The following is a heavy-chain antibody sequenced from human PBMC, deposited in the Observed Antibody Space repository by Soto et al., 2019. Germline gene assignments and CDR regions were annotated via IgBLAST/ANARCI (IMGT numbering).Heavy chain of an antibody. CDR1: GFTFDDYG. D-gene: IGHD2-21*02. CDR2: INWNGGST. J-gene: IGHJ4*02. Sequence: PGGSLRLSCAASGFTFDDYGMSWVRQAPGKGLEWVSGINWNGGSTGYADSVKGRLTISRDNAKNSLYLQMNSLRAEDTALYYCARDQGVTAIDGGFDYWGQGTLVTVSS. V-gene: IGHV3-20*04. CDR3: ARDQGVTAIDGGFDY.